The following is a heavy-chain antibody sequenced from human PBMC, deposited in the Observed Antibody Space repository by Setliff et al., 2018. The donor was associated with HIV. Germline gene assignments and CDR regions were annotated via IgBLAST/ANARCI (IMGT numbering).Heavy chain of an antibody. CDR3: ARPTTGVGGGAAFDI. Sequence: ETLSLTCAAYGGSFSDYYWGWIRHPPGKGPEWIANILYGGNTYYNPSLKSRVTISVDTSKNRFSLRLNSVTAADTAVYFCARPTTGVGGGAAFDIWGQGTMVTVSS. CDR1: GGSFSDYY. V-gene: IGHV4-34*12. CDR2: ILYGGNT. D-gene: IGHD2-8*01. J-gene: IGHJ3*02.